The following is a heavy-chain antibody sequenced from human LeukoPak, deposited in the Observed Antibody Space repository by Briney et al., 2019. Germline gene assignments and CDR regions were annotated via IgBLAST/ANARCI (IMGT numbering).Heavy chain of an antibody. D-gene: IGHD3-22*01. CDR1: GYSISSGYY. J-gene: IGHJ3*02. Sequence: SETLSLTCAVSGYSISSGYYWGWIRQPSGKGLEWIGSIYHSGSTYYNPSLKSRVTISVDTSKNQFSLKLSSVTAADTAVYYCARRISITMIVVVPGGAFDIWGQGTMVTVSS. CDR2: IYHSGST. V-gene: IGHV4-38-2*01. CDR3: ARRISITMIVVVPGGAFDI.